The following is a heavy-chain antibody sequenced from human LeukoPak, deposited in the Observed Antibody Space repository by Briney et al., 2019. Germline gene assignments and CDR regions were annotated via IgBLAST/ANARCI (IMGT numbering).Heavy chain of an antibody. Sequence: SETLSLTCTVSGDSISSYYWGWIRQPPGKGLEWIGYIYTSGGTNYIPSLKGRVTISIDTSKNQFSLKLSSVTAADSAVYYCARLTRLSTSPDRYYLDYWGQGTLVTVSS. J-gene: IGHJ4*02. CDR2: IYTSGGT. CDR1: GDSISSYY. D-gene: IGHD6-6*01. CDR3: ARLTRLSTSPDRYYLDY. V-gene: IGHV4-4*09.